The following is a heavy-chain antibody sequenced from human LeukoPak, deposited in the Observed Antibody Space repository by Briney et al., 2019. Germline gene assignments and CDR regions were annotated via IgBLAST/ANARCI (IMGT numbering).Heavy chain of an antibody. J-gene: IGHJ4*02. CDR1: GFTFSSYG. V-gene: IGHV3-30*03. CDR2: ISYDGSNK. CDR3: ARDFRIGYSAHFDY. Sequence: GGSLRLSCAASGFTFSSYGMHWVRQAPGKGLEWVAVISYDGSNKYYADSVKGRFTISRDNSKNTLYLQMDSLRGEDTAVYYCARDFRIGYSAHFDYWGQGALVTVSS. D-gene: IGHD2-21*01.